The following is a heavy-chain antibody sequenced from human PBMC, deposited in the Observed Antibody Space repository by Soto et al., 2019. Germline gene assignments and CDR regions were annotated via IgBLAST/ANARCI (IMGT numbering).Heavy chain of an antibody. CDR3: AHRVLRTVFGLVTTTAIYFDF. Sequence: QITLNESGPTVVRPTETLTLTCRFSGFSLTTSGVGVGWIRQSPGKAPEWLALIYWDDDKRYSASLKSRLTITKDTGKNQVVLTVSDLDPTDTATYYCAHRVLRTVFGLVTTTAIYFDFWGQGTPVAVSS. J-gene: IGHJ4*02. D-gene: IGHD3-3*01. CDR1: GFSLTTSGVG. CDR2: IYWDDDK. V-gene: IGHV2-5*02.